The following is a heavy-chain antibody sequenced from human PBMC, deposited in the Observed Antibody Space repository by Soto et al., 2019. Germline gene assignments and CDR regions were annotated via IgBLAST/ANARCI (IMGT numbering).Heavy chain of an antibody. CDR3: TKGCSSSSNCYIIDY. Sequence: QVQLVESGGGVVQPGRSLRLSCAASGFTFSSNGMHWVRQAPGKGLEWVAVMSNDGSHTSYADSAKGRFTISRVNSKNTLYLQMNSLRAEDSGIYYCTKGCSSSSNCYIIDYWGQGALVTVSS. J-gene: IGHJ4*02. V-gene: IGHV3-30*18. D-gene: IGHD2-15*01. CDR1: GFTFSSNG. CDR2: MSNDGSHT.